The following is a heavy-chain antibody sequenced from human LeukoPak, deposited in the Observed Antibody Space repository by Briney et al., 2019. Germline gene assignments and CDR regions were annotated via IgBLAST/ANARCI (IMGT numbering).Heavy chain of an antibody. CDR3: ARDEGSGWGPYFDY. Sequence: SETLSLTCTVSGDSISSYYWSWIRQPPGRGLEWIGYIYYSGSTNYNPSLKSRVTISVDTSKNQFSLKLSSVTAADTAVYYCARDEGSGWGPYFDYWGQGTLVTASS. J-gene: IGHJ4*02. D-gene: IGHD6-19*01. V-gene: IGHV4-59*01. CDR2: IYYSGST. CDR1: GDSISSYY.